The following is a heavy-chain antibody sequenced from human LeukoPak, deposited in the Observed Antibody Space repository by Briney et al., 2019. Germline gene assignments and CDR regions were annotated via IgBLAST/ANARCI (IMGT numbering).Heavy chain of an antibody. Sequence: SETLSLTCAVYGGSLSGYYWSWIRQPPGKGLEWIGEINHSGSTNYNPSLKSRVTVSVDTSKNQLSLKLSSMTAADTAVYYCARQWLVSPLFDYWGQGTLVTVSS. CDR1: GGSLSGYY. D-gene: IGHD6-19*01. CDR3: ARQWLVSPLFDY. V-gene: IGHV4-34*01. CDR2: INHSGST. J-gene: IGHJ4*02.